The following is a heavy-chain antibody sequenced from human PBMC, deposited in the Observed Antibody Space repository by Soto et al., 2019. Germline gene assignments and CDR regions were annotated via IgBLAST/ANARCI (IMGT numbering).Heavy chain of an antibody. J-gene: IGHJ6*02. CDR2: INPSGGST. V-gene: IGHV1-46*01. D-gene: IGHD3-3*01. CDR1: GYTFTSYY. Sequence: ASVKVSCKASGYTFTSYYMHWVRQAPGQGLEWMGIINPSGGSTSYAQKFQGRVTMTRDTSTSTVYMELSSLRSEDTAVYYCARVGVGRYDFWSGYYPVNYYYYGMDVWGQGTTVTVSS. CDR3: ARVGVGRYDFWSGYYPVNYYYYGMDV.